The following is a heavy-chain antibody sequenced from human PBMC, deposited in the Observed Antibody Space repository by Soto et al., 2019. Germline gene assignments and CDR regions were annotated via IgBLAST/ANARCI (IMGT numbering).Heavy chain of an antibody. V-gene: IGHV4-34*01. J-gene: IGHJ2*01. CDR3: ARESNDILTGPPWVWYFDL. CDR2: INDRGSI. CDR1: GGSFSGYY. Sequence: QVQLQQWGAGPLRPLETLSLTCGVSGGSFSGYYWAWIRQSPGKGLEWIGEINDRGSINYNPSLNSRVSISVDTAKNHYSLNLRSVTAAATAVYYCARESNDILTGPPWVWYFDLWGRGTLVT. D-gene: IGHD3-9*01.